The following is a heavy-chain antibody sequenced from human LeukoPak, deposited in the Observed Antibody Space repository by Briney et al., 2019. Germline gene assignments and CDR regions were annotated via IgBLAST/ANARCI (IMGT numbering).Heavy chain of an antibody. J-gene: IGHJ4*02. CDR2: ISYDGSNK. V-gene: IGHV3-30*04. CDR1: GFTFSSYA. CDR3: ARDRSGYDGFG. Sequence: GGSLRLSCAASGFTFSSYAMHWVRQAPGKGLDWVAVISYDGSNKYYADSVKGRFTISRDNSKNTLYLQMNSLRAEDTAVYYCARDRSGYDGFGWGQGTLVTVSS. D-gene: IGHD5-12*01.